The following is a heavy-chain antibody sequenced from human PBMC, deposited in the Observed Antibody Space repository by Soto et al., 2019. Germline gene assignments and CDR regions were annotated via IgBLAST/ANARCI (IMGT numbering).Heavy chain of an antibody. D-gene: IGHD4-17*01. CDR3: ARPGYGDPYYYYGMDV. CDR1: GYSFTSYW. V-gene: IGHV5-10-1*01. CDR2: IDPSDSYT. Sequence: GESLKISCKGSGYSFTSYWISWVRQMPGKGLEWMGRIDPSDSYTNYSPSFQGHVTISADKSISTAYLQWSSLKASDTAMYYCARPGYGDPYYYYGMDVWGQGTTVTVSS. J-gene: IGHJ6*02.